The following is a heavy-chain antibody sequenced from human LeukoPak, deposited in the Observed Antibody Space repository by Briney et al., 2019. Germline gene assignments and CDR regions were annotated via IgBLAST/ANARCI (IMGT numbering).Heavy chain of an antibody. CDR3: ARELGLADAFDI. V-gene: IGHV1-69*05. D-gene: IGHD3/OR15-3a*01. CDR2: IIPIFGTA. Sequence: ASVKVSCKASGGTFSSYAISWVRQAPGQGLEWMGGIIPIFGTANYAQKFQGRVTITTDESTSTAYMELSSLRSEDTAVYYCARELGLADAFDIWGQGTMVTVSS. CDR1: GGTFSSYA. J-gene: IGHJ3*02.